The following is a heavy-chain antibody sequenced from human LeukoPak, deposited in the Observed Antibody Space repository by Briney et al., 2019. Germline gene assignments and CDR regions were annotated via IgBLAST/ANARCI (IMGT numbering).Heavy chain of an antibody. J-gene: IGHJ5*02. CDR1: GGSISSSSYY. Sequence: SETLSLTCTVSGGSISSSSYYWGWIRQPPGKGLEWIGSIYYSGSTYYNPSLKSRVTISVDTSKNQFSLKLSSVTAADTAVYYCARGGYSYGLFPRLYNWFDPWGQGTLVTVSS. CDR2: IYYSGST. V-gene: IGHV4-39*07. CDR3: ARGGYSYGLFPRLYNWFDP. D-gene: IGHD5-18*01.